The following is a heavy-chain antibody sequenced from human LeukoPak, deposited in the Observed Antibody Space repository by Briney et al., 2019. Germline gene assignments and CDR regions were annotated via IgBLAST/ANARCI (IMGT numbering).Heavy chain of an antibody. Sequence: ASVKVPCKASGGTFSSYAISWVRQAPGQGLEWMGRINPNSGGTNYAQKFQGRVTMTRDTSISTVYMELSRLRSDDTAVYYCARVGYYESSGYYEYWGQGTLVTVSS. V-gene: IGHV1-2*06. CDR3: ARVGYYESSGYYEY. CDR2: INPNSGGT. D-gene: IGHD3-22*01. CDR1: GGTFSSYA. J-gene: IGHJ4*02.